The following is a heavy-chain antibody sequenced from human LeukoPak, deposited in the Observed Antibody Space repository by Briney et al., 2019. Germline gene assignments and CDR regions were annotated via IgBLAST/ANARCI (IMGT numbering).Heavy chain of an antibody. CDR3: ARDHNYAFDN. CDR2: IGISSGNT. CDR1: GFPFNEYS. V-gene: IGHV3-11*06. Sequence: KSGGYLRLSCAASGFPFNEYSMNWVRQAPGKGLEWISYIGISSGNTKYADSVKGRFTISGDNAKKSLYLQMNSLRVEDTAVYYCARDHNYAFDNWGQGTLVTVSS. J-gene: IGHJ4*02. D-gene: IGHD1-1*01.